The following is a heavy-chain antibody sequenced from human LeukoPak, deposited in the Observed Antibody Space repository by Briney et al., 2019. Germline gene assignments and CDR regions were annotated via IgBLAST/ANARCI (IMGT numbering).Heavy chain of an antibody. V-gene: IGHV3-23*01. Sequence: GGSLRLSCAASGFAFSGYAMSWVRQAPGKGLEWVSGISASGGSTYYADSVKGRFSVSRDNSKNTLYLQMNSLRAEDTAVYYCARRDGDNDRGFDYWGQGTLVTVSS. D-gene: IGHD4-23*01. CDR1: GFAFSGYA. CDR3: ARRDGDNDRGFDY. J-gene: IGHJ4*02. CDR2: ISASGGST.